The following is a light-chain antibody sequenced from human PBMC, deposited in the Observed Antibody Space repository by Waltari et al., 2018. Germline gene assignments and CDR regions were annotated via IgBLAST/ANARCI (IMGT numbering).Light chain of an antibody. CDR1: QSVLYSSNNKNY. CDR2: WAS. Sequence: DIVMTQSPDSLAVSLGERATINCKSSQSVLYSSNNKNYLAWYQQKPGQPPKLLIRWASTRASGVPGLVGGSGSGTDFTPSVGSLQTEVVAVYYCQQYYRSRTFGQGTRVEIK. J-gene: IGKJ1*01. CDR3: QQYYRSRT. V-gene: IGKV4-1*01.